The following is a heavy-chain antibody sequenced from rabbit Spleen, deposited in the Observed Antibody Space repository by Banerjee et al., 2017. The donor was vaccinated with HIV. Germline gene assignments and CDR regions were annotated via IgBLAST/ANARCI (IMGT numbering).Heavy chain of an antibody. Sequence: QLKESGGGLVQPGGSLKLSCKASGFDFTSYYMSWVRQAPGKELEWIGYIDPVFGSAYYASWVNGRFTISSHNAQNTLYLQLKSLTAADSATYFCARVGGVGVYGYATLWGQGTLVTVS. D-gene: IGHD6-1*01. CDR1: GFDFTSYY. CDR2: IDPVFGSA. CDR3: ARVGGVGVYGYATL. J-gene: IGHJ3*01. V-gene: IGHV1S7*01.